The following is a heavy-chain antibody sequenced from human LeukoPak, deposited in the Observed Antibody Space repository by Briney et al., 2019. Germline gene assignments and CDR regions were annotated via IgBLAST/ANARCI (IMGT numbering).Heavy chain of an antibody. Sequence: ASVKVSCKASGYTFTSYDINWVRQATGQGLEWMGWISAYNGNTNYAQKLQGRVTMTTDTSTSTAYMELRSLRSDDTAVYYCARDRGYSGYDLLGRFDPWGQGTLVTVSS. CDR1: GYTFTSYD. D-gene: IGHD5-12*01. V-gene: IGHV1-18*01. CDR2: ISAYNGNT. J-gene: IGHJ5*02. CDR3: ARDRGYSGYDLLGRFDP.